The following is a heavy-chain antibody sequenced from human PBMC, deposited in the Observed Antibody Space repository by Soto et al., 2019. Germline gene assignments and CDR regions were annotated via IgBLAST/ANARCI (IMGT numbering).Heavy chain of an antibody. D-gene: IGHD2-2*01. J-gene: IGHJ5*02. Sequence: SETLSLTCAVYGGSFSGYYWSWIRQPPGKGLEWIGEINHSVSTNYNPSLKSRVTISVDTSRNQFSLKLSSVTAADTAVYYCARAPPDIVVVPDAVRPRGWFDPWGQGTLVTVSS. V-gene: IGHV4-34*01. CDR1: GGSFSGYY. CDR3: ARAPPDIVVVPDAVRPRGWFDP. CDR2: INHSVST.